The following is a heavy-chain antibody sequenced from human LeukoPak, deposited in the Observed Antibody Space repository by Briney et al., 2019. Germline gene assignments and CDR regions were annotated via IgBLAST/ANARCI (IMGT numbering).Heavy chain of an antibody. Sequence: SETLSLTFTGSVGFIITSIYYEGWVRHPPGKGLEWIGEIKNSGSTNYSPSRKSRVTISVDTSKNQFSLKLSSVTAADTAVYYCARGGYTSLAYFDYWGQGTLVTVSS. D-gene: IGHD5-18*01. V-gene: IGHV4-39*07. CDR2: IKNSGST. CDR1: VGFIITSIYY. J-gene: IGHJ4*02. CDR3: ARGGYTSLAYFDY.